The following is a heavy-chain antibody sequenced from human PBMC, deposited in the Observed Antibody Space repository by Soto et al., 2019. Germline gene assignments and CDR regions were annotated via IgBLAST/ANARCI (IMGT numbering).Heavy chain of an antibody. J-gene: IGHJ5*02. CDR3: ATTGIVGATDWFDP. V-gene: IGHV1-24*01. CDR1: GYTLTELS. D-gene: IGHD1-26*01. Sequence: ASVKVSCKVSGYTLTELSMHWVRQAPGKGLEWMGGFDPEDGETIYAQKFQGRVTMTEDTSTDTAYMELSSLRSEDTAVYYCATTGIVGATDWFDPWGQGTLVTVSS. CDR2: FDPEDGET.